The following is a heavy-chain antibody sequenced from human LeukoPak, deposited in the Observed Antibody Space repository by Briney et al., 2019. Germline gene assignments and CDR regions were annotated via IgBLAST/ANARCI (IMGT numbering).Heavy chain of an antibody. J-gene: IGHJ4*02. V-gene: IGHV1-2*02. Sequence: ASVKVSCKASEYTLTGYYMHWVRQAPGQGLEWMGWINPNSGGTNYAQKFQGRVTMTRDTSISTAYMELSRLRSDDTAVYYCARSYYYDSSGYGYWGQGTLVTVSS. D-gene: IGHD3-22*01. CDR2: INPNSGGT. CDR3: ARSYYYDSSGYGY. CDR1: EYTLTGYY.